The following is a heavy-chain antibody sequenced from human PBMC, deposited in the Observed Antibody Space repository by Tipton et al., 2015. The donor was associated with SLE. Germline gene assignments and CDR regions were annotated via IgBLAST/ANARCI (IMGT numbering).Heavy chain of an antibody. V-gene: IGHV4-31*03. D-gene: IGHD3-10*01. CDR3: ARDPPSSYYYGMDV. J-gene: IGHJ6*02. CDR2: IYYRGNT. Sequence: LRLSCTVSGASISSDAYYWSWIRQHPGKGLEWIGYIYYRGNTYYNPSLKSRVTISFDTSKSQFSLKLSSVTAAGTAVYFCARDPPSSYYYGMDVWGRGATVTVSS. CDR1: GASISSDAYY.